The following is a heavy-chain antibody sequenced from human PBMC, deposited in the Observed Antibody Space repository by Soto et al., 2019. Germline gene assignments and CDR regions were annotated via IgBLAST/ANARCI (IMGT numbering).Heavy chain of an antibody. J-gene: IGHJ6*02. V-gene: IGHV1-2*04. CDR3: ARHMTVMYYGMDV. D-gene: IGHD3-16*01. CDR1: GYTFTGYY. Sequence: ASVKVSCKASGYTFTGYYIHWVRQAPGQGLEWMGWINPNSGGTSYAQKFQGWVTMTRDTSISTAYMELSRLISDDTAMYYCARHMTVMYYGMDVWGQGTTVTVSS. CDR2: INPNSGGT.